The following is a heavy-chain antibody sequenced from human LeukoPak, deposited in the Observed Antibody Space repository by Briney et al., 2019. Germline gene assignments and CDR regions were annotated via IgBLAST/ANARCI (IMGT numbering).Heavy chain of an antibody. J-gene: IGHJ4*02. Sequence: GGSLRLSCAASGFTFNNYGMLWVRQAPGKGLDWVAFIRYDGTSEYYADFVKGRFTISRDNSKNTLFLQMNSLRPEDTAVYYCVKDNPLDYWGQGTLVIVSS. V-gene: IGHV3-30*02. CDR1: GFTFNNYG. D-gene: IGHD1-14*01. CDR3: VKDNPLDY. CDR2: IRYDGTSE.